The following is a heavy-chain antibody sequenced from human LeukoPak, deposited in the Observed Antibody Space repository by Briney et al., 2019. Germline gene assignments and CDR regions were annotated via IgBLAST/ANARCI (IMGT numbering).Heavy chain of an antibody. CDR2: INHSGST. V-gene: IGHV4-34*01. CDR3: AGVVVVPAAIGFDP. D-gene: IGHD2-2*02. CDR1: GGSFSGYY. J-gene: IGHJ5*02. Sequence: SETLSLTCAVYGGSFSGYYWSWTRQPPGKGLEWIGEINHSGSTNYNPSLKSRVTISVDTSKNQFSLKLSSVTAADTAVYYCAGVVVVPAAIGFDPWGQGTLVTVSS.